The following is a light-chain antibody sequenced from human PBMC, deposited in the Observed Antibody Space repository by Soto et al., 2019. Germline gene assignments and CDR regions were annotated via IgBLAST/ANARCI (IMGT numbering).Light chain of an antibody. CDR2: GAS. CDR3: PQRSNWPLT. CDR1: QRISSNF. J-gene: IGKJ3*01. Sequence: ETVLTQSPGTLSLSPGERATLSCRASQRISSNFLAWYQQKPGQAPRLHIYGASRRATGIPGRFSGSGSGTDFTLTISSLEPEDFAVYYCPQRSNWPLTFGPGTKVDIK. V-gene: IGKV3D-20*02.